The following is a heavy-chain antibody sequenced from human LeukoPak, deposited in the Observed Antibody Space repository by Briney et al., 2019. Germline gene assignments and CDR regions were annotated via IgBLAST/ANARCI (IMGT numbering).Heavy chain of an antibody. V-gene: IGHV3-9*01. CDR1: GFTFDDYA. J-gene: IGHJ4*02. CDR2: ISWNSGSI. CDR3: AKDMTRGIVGATDR. Sequence: GGSLRLSCAASGFTFDDYAMHWVRQAPGKGLEWVSGISWNSGSIGYADSVKGRFTISRDNAKNSLYLQMNSLRAEDTALYYCAKDMTRGIVGATDRWGQGTLVTASS. D-gene: IGHD1-26*01.